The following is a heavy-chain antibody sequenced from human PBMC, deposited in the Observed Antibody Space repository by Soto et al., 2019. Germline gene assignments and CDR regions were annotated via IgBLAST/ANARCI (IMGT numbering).Heavy chain of an antibody. Sequence: PGGYPRLSCAASGFTVSSTYMTCVRQAPGKGLEWVSVIYSGGSTYYPDSVKGRFTISRDNSENTVYLQVSSLRVEDTAVYYCVKGEYYYDSSGYYPFDYWGQGT. CDR1: GFTVSSTY. CDR3: VKGEYYYDSSGYYPFDY. J-gene: IGHJ4*02. CDR2: IYSGGST. D-gene: IGHD3-22*01. V-gene: IGHV3-66*02.